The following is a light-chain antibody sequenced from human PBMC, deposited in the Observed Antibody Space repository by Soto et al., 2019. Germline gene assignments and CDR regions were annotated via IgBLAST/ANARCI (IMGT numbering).Light chain of an antibody. CDR3: QQYDNLPALT. V-gene: IGKV1-33*01. J-gene: IGKJ4*01. CDR2: DAS. Sequence: DIKMTQSPSTLSASVGDSVTITGQASQDISNYLNWYQPTPGKAPKLXXYDASNLETGVPSRFSGGGSGTDYTFILSSLQPEGIAAYDGQQYDNLPALTFSGGTKVDIK. CDR1: QDISNY.